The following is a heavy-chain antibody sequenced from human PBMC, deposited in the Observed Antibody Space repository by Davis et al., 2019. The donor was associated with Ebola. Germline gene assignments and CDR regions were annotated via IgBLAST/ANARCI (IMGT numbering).Heavy chain of an antibody. CDR3: ARSPSRYCTNGVCGGDY. Sequence: PGGSLRLSCAVYGGSFSGYYWSWIRQPPGKGLEWIGEINHSGSTNYNPSLKSRVTISVDTSKNQFSLKLSSVTAADTAVYYCARSPSRYCTNGVCGGDYWGQGTLVTVSS. CDR1: GGSFSGYY. CDR2: INHSGST. V-gene: IGHV4-34*01. D-gene: IGHD2-8*01. J-gene: IGHJ4*02.